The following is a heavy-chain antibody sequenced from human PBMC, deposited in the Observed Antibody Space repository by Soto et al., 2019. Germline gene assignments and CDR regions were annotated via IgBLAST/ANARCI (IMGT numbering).Heavy chain of an antibody. CDR3: AGHGYNYGGGYFDY. J-gene: IGHJ4*02. CDR1: GVTVSSNY. CDR2: IYSGGST. D-gene: IGHD5-18*01. V-gene: IGHV3-66*04. Sequence: EVQLVESGGGLVQPGGSLRLSCAASGVTVSSNYMSWVRQAPGKGLEWVSVIYSGGSTYYADSVKGRFTISRDNSKNTLDIEMTCQRAEDTAVYYCAGHGYNYGGGYFDYWGQGTLVTVSS.